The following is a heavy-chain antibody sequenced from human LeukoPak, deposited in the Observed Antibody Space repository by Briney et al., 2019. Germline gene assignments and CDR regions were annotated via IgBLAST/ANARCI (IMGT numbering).Heavy chain of an antibody. CDR1: GFTFRNYT. J-gene: IGHJ4*02. D-gene: IGHD4-17*01. CDR2: ISYDGSNK. CDR3: ARSPYGDWVYDYFDY. Sequence: GGSLRLSCAASGFTFRNYTMHWVRQAPGKGLEWVAVISYDGSNKYYADSVKGRFTISRDNSKNTLYLRMNSLRAEDTAVYYCARSPYGDWVYDYFDYWGQGTLVTVSS. V-gene: IGHV3-30*04.